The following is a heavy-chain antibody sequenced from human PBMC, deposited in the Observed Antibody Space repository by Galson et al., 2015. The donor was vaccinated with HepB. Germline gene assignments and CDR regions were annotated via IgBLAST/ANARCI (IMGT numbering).Heavy chain of an antibody. CDR2: ISDNGERA. CDR3: VRLFGSGSQDGLNAFDV. D-gene: IGHD3-10*01. V-gene: IGHV3-23*01. CDR1: ACIHSSHA. J-gene: IGHJ3*01. Sequence: SLRLYGPGPACIHSSHAMSWVRQAQGEGLEWVADISDNGERAYHAESVRSRFTISRDNSKNTLYVQMNNLRAEDTAIYYCVRLFGSGSQDGLNAFDVWGQGTMVTVSS.